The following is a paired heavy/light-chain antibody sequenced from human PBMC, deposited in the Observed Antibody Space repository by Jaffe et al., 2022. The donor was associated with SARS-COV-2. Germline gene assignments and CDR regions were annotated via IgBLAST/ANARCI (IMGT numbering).Light chain of an antibody. J-gene: IGLJ3*02. V-gene: IGLV10-54*01. CDR1: IDNIGTQG. CDR3: SAWDGILSGWV. CDR2: RNN. Sequence: QAGLTQPPSVSKGLGQTATLTCTGNIDNIGTQGAAWLQQHQGHPPKLLSYRNNSRPSGISERLSASRSGNTVSLTITGLQPEDEADYYCSAWDGILSGWVFGGGTKLTVL.
Heavy chain of an antibody. D-gene: IGHD3-10*01. J-gene: IGHJ3*02. CDR2: ISEDGSNE. V-gene: IGHV3-30*01. CDR1: EFTFSGCK. CDR3: VREVNAFDI. Sequence: QVQLVESGGGVVQPGTSLRLSCAASEFTFSGCKMHWVRQAPGKGLEWVAFISEDGSNEYYADSVKGRFTISRDNSKDALVLQMNSLRPEDTAVYYCVREVNAFDIWGQGTMVTVSS.